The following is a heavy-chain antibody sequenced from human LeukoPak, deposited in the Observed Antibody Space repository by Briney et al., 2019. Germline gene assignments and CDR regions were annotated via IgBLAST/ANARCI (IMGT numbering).Heavy chain of an antibody. CDR2: IKQHGSEE. V-gene: IGHV3-7*01. J-gene: IGHJ4*02. D-gene: IGHD1-26*01. CDR1: GFTFSSYW. Sequence: GGSLRLSCAASGFTFSSYWMNWVRQAPGKGLEWVANIKQHGSEEYYVDSVKGRFTISRDNAKNSLYLQMNSLRADDTAVYYCAKDRGSYYGGDFDYWGQGILVTVSS. CDR3: AKDRGSYYGGDFDY.